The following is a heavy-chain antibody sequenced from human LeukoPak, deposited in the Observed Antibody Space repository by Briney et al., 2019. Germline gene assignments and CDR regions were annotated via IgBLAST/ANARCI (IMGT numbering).Heavy chain of an antibody. D-gene: IGHD6-19*01. Sequence: PGRSLRLSCAASGFTFSSYAMSWVRQAPGKGLEWLSAISGSGGSTYYADSVKGRFTISRDNSKNTLYLQMNSLRAEDTAVYYCAKDPAHSSGWFDYWGQGTLVTVSS. V-gene: IGHV3-23*01. CDR3: AKDPAHSSGWFDY. J-gene: IGHJ4*02. CDR2: ISGSGGST. CDR1: GFTFSSYA.